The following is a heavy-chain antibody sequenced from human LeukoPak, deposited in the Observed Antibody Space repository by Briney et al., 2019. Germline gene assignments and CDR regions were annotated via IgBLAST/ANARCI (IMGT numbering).Heavy chain of an antibody. CDR3: ARDNQLLDDAFDI. Sequence: ASVKVSCKASGYTFTSYYMHLVRQAPGQGLEWMGWINPNSGGTNYAQKFQGRVTMTRDTSISTAYMELSRLRSDDTAVYYCARDNQLLDDAFDIWGQGTMVTVSS. CDR1: GYTFTSYY. V-gene: IGHV1-2*02. CDR2: INPNSGGT. D-gene: IGHD2-2*01. J-gene: IGHJ3*02.